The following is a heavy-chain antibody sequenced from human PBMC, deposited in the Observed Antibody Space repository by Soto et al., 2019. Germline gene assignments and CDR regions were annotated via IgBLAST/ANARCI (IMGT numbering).Heavy chain of an antibody. CDR3: ARALILTGYYIHDAFDI. V-gene: IGHV4-31*02. CDR2: IYYSVST. Sequence: SETLSLTCTVSSRSISSGCDYSGWISQHPRNCIKWIGYIYYSVSTYYNPSIKSRDTITIDTSKNQLSMKMSSETATKNAIYYCARALILTGYYIHDAFDIWGQGTMVT. D-gene: IGHD3-9*01. CDR1: SRSISSGCDY. J-gene: IGHJ3*02.